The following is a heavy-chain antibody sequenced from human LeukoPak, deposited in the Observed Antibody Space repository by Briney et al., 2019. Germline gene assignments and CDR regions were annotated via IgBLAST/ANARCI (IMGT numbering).Heavy chain of an antibody. V-gene: IGHV3-53*01. CDR1: GFTVSSNY. CDR3: ARPMTSVANWFDP. J-gene: IGHJ5*02. Sequence: PGGSLRLSCAASGFTVSSNYMSWVRQAPGKGLEWVSVIYSGGSTYYADSVKGRFTISRDNAKNSLYLQMNSLRAEDTAVYYCARPMTSVANWFDPWGQGTLVTVSS. CDR2: IYSGGST. D-gene: IGHD4-23*01.